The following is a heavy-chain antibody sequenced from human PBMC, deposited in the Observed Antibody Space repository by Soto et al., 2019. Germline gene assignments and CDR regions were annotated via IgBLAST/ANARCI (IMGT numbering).Heavy chain of an antibody. D-gene: IGHD6-13*01. CDR1: GGSFSGYY. CDR3: ARGPAAAGVISNFDY. V-gene: IGHV4-34*01. J-gene: IGHJ4*02. CDR2: INHSGST. Sequence: QVQLQQWGAGLLKPSETLSLTCAVYGGSFSGYYWSWIRQPPGKGLEWIGEINHSGSTNYNPSLKSRGTISVDTSKNQFSLKLSSVTAADTAVYYCARGPAAAGVISNFDYWGQGTLVTVSS.